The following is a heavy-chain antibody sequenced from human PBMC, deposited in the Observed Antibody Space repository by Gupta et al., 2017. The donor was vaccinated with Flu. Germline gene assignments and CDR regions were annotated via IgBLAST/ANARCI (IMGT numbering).Heavy chain of an antibody. V-gene: IGHV3-33*03. CDR3: AKDHRGGDCGRDGSLDN. CDR2: IWNDVTNK. D-gene: IGHD2-21*02. CDR1: GFSFSAYG. Sequence: QVQLVESGGGVVRPGGSMGLSCAASGFSFSAYGMHWVRQLPGKGLEWMAVIWNDVTNKYYKDSVEGRFTISRDNFKNTLYLQMYSLRVEDTAVYHCAKDHRGGDCGRDGSLDNWGHGILVTVSS. J-gene: IGHJ4*01.